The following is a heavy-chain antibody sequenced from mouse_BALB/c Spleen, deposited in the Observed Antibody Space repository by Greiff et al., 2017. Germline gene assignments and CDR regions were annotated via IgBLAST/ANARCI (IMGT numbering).Heavy chain of an antibody. Sequence: EVKLMESGGGLVKPGGSLKLSCAASGFTFSSYAMSWVRQTPEKRLEWVASISSGGSTYYPDSVKGRFTISRDNARNILYLQMSSLRSEDTAMYYCARGGEWPMDYWGEGTSVTVSS. V-gene: IGHV5-6-5*01. CDR1: GFTFSSYA. CDR3: ARGGEWPMDY. J-gene: IGHJ4*01. CDR2: ISSGGST.